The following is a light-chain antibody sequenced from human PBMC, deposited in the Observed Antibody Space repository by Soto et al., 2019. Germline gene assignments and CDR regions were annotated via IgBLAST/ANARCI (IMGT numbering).Light chain of an antibody. J-gene: IGKJ1*01. CDR3: QHASKFPPWT. CDR2: AAS. Sequence: DIQMTQSPSSVSASVGDRVTITCRASQPISTWLAWYQQKPGKAPKLLIYAASSLQSEVPSRFSGSGSVTEFSPAICSLQAEDFATCYCQHASKFPPWTFGHGTKVEIK. V-gene: IGKV1-12*01. CDR1: QPISTW.